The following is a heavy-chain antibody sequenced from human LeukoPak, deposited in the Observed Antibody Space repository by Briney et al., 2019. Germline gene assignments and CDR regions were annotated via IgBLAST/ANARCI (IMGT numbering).Heavy chain of an antibody. V-gene: IGHV1-69*04. Sequence: SVKVSCKASGGTFSSYAISWVRQAPGQGLEWMGRIIPILGIANYAQKFQGRVTITADKSTSTAYMELSSLRSEDTAVYYCARSGIAAVDYHYYGMDVWGQGTTVTVSS. CDR1: GGTFSSYA. J-gene: IGHJ6*02. CDR2: IIPILGIA. D-gene: IGHD6-25*01. CDR3: ARSGIAAVDYHYYGMDV.